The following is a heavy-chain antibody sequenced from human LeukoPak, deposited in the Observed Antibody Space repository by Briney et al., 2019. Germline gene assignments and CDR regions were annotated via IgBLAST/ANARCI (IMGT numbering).Heavy chain of an antibody. CDR1: GCTFTGYY. CDR3: ARDPSIVVVPAAIVY. V-gene: IGHV1-2*02. D-gene: IGHD2-2*01. Sequence: GASVKVSCKASGCTFTGYYMHWVRQAPGQGLEWMGWINPNSGGTNYAQKFQGRVTMTRDTSIRTDYMELSRLRSADTAVYYCARDPSIVVVPAAIVYWGQGTLVTVSS. CDR2: INPNSGGT. J-gene: IGHJ4*02.